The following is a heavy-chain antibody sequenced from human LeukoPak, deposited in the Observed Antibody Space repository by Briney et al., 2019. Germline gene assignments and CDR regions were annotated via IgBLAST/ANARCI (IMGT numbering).Heavy chain of an antibody. V-gene: IGHV5-51*01. CDR3: ARHLQGTRRSGWYSVFDY. D-gene: IGHD6-19*01. CDR1: GYSFTSYW. CDR2: IYPGDSDT. J-gene: IGHJ4*02. Sequence: GECLKISCKGSGYSFTSYWIGWVRQMPGKSLEWMGIIYPGDSDTRYSPSFQGQVTISADKSIGTAYLQWSSLKASDTAMYYCARHLQGTRRSGWYSVFDYWGQGTLVTVSS.